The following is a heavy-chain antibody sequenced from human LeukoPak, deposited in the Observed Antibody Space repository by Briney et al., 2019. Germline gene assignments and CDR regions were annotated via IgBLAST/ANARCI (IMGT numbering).Heavy chain of an antibody. CDR1: GFTFSSYS. J-gene: IGHJ4*02. Sequence: GGSLRLSCAASGFTFSSYSMNWVRQAPGKGLEWVSSISSSSSYIYYADSVKGRFTIPRDNAKNSLYLQMNSLRAEDTAVYYCARDPVAGTLYQYYFDYWGQGTLVTVSS. V-gene: IGHV3-21*01. CDR3: ARDPVAGTLYQYYFDY. D-gene: IGHD6-19*01. CDR2: ISSSSSYI.